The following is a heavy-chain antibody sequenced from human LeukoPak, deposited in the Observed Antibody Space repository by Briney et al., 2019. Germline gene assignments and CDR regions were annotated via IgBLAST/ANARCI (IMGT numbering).Heavy chain of an antibody. V-gene: IGHV1-18*01. Sequence: ASVKVSCKASGYTFTSYGXXXVRXXXXXXXXXXXXXSAYNGNTNYAQKLQGRVTMTTDTSTSTAYMELRSLRSDDTAVYYCARDPIAAAGNLNWFDPWGQGTLVTVSS. CDR2: XSAYNGNT. J-gene: IGHJ5*02. CDR1: GYTFTSYG. CDR3: ARDPIAAAGNLNWFDP. D-gene: IGHD6-13*01.